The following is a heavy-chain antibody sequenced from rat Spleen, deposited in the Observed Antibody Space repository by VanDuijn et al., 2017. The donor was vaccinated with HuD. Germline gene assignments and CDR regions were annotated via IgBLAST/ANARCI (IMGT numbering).Heavy chain of an antibody. Sequence: EVQLVESGGGLVQPGRSLKLSCAASGFTFSDYTMAWVRQAPKKGLEWVAAIIYDGSNTYYRDSVKGRFTISRDNAESTLYLQMDSLRSEDSATYYCATDGYFDGIYYSVYVMDAWGQGASVTVSS. D-gene: IGHD1-12*02. V-gene: IGHV5-17*01. CDR1: GFTFSDYT. CDR3: ATDGYFDGIYYSVYVMDA. J-gene: IGHJ4*01. CDR2: IIYDGSNT.